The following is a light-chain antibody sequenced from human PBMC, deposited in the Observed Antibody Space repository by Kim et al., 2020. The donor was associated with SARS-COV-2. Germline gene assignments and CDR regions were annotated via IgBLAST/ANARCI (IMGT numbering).Light chain of an antibody. CDR2: DAS. CDR3: QQRSKWPLT. V-gene: IGKV3-11*01. CDR1: QSVSSY. Sequence: LSPGERATLSGRASQSVSSYLAWYQQKPGQAPRLLIFDASNRATGIPTRFSGSGSGTDFTLTISSLEPEDFAIYYCQQRSKWPLTFGGGTKVDIK. J-gene: IGKJ4*01.